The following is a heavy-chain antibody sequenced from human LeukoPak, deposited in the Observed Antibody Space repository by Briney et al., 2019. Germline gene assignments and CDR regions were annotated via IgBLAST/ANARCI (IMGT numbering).Heavy chain of an antibody. V-gene: IGHV3-23*01. J-gene: IGHJ5*02. CDR2: ISGGGGST. D-gene: IGHD6-6*01. CDR1: GFTFSSYA. Sequence: GGSLRLSCAASGFTFSSYAMSWVREAPGRGLEWVSGISGGGGSTYYADSVKGRFTISRDNSKNTLYLQMNSLRAEDTAVYYCAKDYSSSLTNWFDPWGQGTLVTVPS. CDR3: AKDYSSSLTNWFDP.